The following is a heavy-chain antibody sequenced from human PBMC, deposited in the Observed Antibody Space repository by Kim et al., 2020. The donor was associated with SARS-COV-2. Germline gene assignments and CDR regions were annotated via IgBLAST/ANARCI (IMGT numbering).Heavy chain of an antibody. Sequence: GGSLRLSCTTSGFTFTGYAMSWVRQAPGKRLEWVSSIDGSDGTTYYVDSVKGRFTISRDNSKNTLYLQMNSLRADDTAVYYCMKGGWGGIWDQWGQGTRV. CDR1: GFTFTGYA. D-gene: IGHD2-15*01. CDR2: IDGSDGTT. V-gene: IGHV3-23*01. J-gene: IGHJ4*02. CDR3: MKGGWGGIWDQ.